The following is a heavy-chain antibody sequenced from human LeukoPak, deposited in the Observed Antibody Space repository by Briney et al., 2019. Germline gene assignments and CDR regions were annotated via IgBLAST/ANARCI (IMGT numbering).Heavy chain of an antibody. J-gene: IGHJ3*02. D-gene: IGHD3-22*01. V-gene: IGHV4-39*07. CDR3: ARESYYDSSGYSHDAFDI. Sequence: SETLSLTCTYSGDSISSPSYYWAWIRQPPGKGLEWIGSIYYSGNTYYKSSLKSRVTIAVDTSKNQFSLKLNSVTAADTAVYYCARESYYDSSGYSHDAFDIWGQGTMVTVSS. CDR1: GDSISSPSYY. CDR2: IYYSGNT.